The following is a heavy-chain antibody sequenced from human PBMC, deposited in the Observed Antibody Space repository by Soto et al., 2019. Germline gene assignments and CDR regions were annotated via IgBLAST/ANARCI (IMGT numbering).Heavy chain of an antibody. CDR1: GFTFSSYA. Sequence: GGSLRLSCAASGFTFSSYAMGWVRQAPWKGLEWVSAISGSGGSTYYADSVKGRFTISRDNSKNTLYLQMNSLRAEDTAVYYCAKDHGFGSSWYKTFDYWGQGT. D-gene: IGHD6-13*01. CDR3: AKDHGFGSSWYKTFDY. J-gene: IGHJ4*02. CDR2: ISGSGGST. V-gene: IGHV3-23*01.